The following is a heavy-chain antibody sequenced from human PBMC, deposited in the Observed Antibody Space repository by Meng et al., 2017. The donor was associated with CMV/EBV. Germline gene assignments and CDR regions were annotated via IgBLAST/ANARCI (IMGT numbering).Heavy chain of an antibody. CDR3: ARAPPCYRSSSEESNWFDP. CDR2: ITSDSSTI. Sequence: GESLKISCAASGFTFSSYSMNWVRQAPGKGLEWVSCITSDSSTIYYADSVKGRFTISRDNAKNSLYLQMHSLRADDTAVYFCARAPPCYRSSSEESNWFDPWGQGTLVTVSS. V-gene: IGHV3-48*04. J-gene: IGHJ5*02. CDR1: GFTFSSYS. D-gene: IGHD6-6*01.